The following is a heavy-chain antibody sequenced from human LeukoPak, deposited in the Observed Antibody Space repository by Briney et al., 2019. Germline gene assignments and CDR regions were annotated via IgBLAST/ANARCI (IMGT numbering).Heavy chain of an antibody. J-gene: IGHJ5*02. D-gene: IGHD2-2*01. CDR1: GGSFSGYY. Sequence: SETLSLTCAVYGGSFSGYYWSWIRQPPGKGLEWSREINHSGSTNYNPSLKSRVTISVDTSKNQFSLKLSSVTAADTAVYYCAKAIVVVPAAMRRWFDPWGQGTLVTVSP. CDR3: AKAIVVVPAAMRRWFDP. V-gene: IGHV4-34*01. CDR2: INHSGST.